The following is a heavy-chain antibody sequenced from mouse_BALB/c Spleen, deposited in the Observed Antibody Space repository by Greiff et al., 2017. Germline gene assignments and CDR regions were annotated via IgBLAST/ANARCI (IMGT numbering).Heavy chain of an antibody. D-gene: IGHD2-1*01. Sequence: QVQLQQSGAELVKPGASVKLSCKASGYTFTSYYMYWVKQRPGQGLEWIGEINPSNGGTNFNEKFKSKATLTVDKSSSTAYMQLSSLTSEDSAVYYCTRSEIYYGNSWCAYWGQGTLVTVSA. CDR3: TRSEIYYGNSWCAY. J-gene: IGHJ3*01. V-gene: IGHV1S81*02. CDR2: INPSNGGT. CDR1: GYTFTSYY.